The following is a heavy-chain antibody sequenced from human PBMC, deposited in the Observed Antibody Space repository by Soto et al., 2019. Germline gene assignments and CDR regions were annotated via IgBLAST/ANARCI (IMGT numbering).Heavy chain of an antibody. Sequence: TQPLTYAVSEGYSSSSNWWSWVRQPPGKGLEWIGEIYHSGSTNYNPSLKSRVTISVDTSKNQFSLKLIPVTAADTAVYYCARHFVAVVIKGWGYWGQGKLVTVSS. CDR1: EGYSSSSNW. V-gene: IGHV4-4*02. D-gene: IGHD3-10*01. J-gene: IGHJ4*02. CDR3: ARHFVAVVIKGWGY. CDR2: IYHSGST.